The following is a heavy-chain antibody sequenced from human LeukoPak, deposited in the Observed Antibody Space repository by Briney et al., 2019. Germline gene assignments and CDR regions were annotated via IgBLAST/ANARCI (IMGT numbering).Heavy chain of an antibody. CDR2: ISSSSSTI. V-gene: IGHV3-48*04. J-gene: IGHJ4*02. CDR1: GFTFSSYS. CDR3: ARDLSIVPFDY. D-gene: IGHD2-8*01. Sequence: GGSLRLSCAASGFTFSSYSMNWVRQAPGKGLEWVSYISSSSSTIYYADSVKGLFTISRDNAKNSLYLQMNSLRAEDTAVYYCARDLSIVPFDYWGQGTLVTVSS.